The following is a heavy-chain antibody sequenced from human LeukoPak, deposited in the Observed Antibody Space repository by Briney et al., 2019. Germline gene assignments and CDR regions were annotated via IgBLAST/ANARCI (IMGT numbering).Heavy chain of an antibody. J-gene: IGHJ5*02. CDR2: IYASGST. V-gene: IGHV4-4*07. D-gene: IGHD3-10*01. CDR1: GGSISSYY. CDR3: AREGLNMVRGVIPKEAWGWFDP. Sequence: ETLSLTCTVSGGSISSYYWSWIRQPAGKGLEWIGRIYASGSTNYNPSLKSRVTISVDTSKNQFSLRLSSVTAADTAVYYCAREGLNMVRGVIPKEAWGWFDPWGQGTLVTVSS.